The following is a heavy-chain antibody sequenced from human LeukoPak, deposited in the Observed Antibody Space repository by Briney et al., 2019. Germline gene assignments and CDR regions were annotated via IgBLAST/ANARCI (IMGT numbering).Heavy chain of an antibody. CDR3: ARDRESDGYNY. Sequence: GGSLRLSCAASGFTFSRYSMNWVRQAPGKGLEWVSSISRSSSYIYYADSVKGRFTISRDNAKNSVYLQMNSLRAEDTAVYYCARDRESDGYNYWGQGTLVTVSS. V-gene: IGHV3-21*01. J-gene: IGHJ4*02. CDR1: GFTFSRYS. CDR2: ISRSSSYI. D-gene: IGHD5-24*01.